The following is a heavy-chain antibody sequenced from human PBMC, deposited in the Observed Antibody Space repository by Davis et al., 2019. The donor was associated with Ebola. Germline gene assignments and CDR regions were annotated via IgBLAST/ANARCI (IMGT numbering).Heavy chain of an antibody. J-gene: IGHJ4*02. D-gene: IGHD3-16*02. V-gene: IGHV3-11*01. CDR2: ISSSGSTI. CDR3: ASSLSTYDYIWGSYRLPFDY. CDR1: GGSISSYY. Sequence: LSLTCTVSGGSISSYYMSWIRQAPGKGLEWVSYISSSGSTIYYADSVKGRFTISRDNAKNSLYLQMNSLRAEDTAVYYCASSLSTYDYIWGSYRLPFDYWGQGTLVTVSS.